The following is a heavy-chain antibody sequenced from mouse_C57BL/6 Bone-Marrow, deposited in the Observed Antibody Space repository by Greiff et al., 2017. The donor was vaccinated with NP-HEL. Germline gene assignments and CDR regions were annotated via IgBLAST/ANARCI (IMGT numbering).Heavy chain of an antibody. D-gene: IGHD1-1*01. CDR1: GYTFTDYN. CDR2: INPNNGGT. Sequence: EVQLQQSGPELMKPGASVKIPCKASGYTFTDYNMDWVKQSHGKSLEWIGDINPNNGGTIYNQKFKGKATLTVDKSSSTAYMELRSLTSEDTAVYYCARSVTTVVAWYFDVWGTGTTVTVSS. J-gene: IGHJ1*03. CDR3: ARSVTTVVAWYFDV. V-gene: IGHV1-18*01.